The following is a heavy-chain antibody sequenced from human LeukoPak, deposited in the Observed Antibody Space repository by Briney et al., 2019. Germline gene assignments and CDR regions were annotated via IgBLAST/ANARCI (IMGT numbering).Heavy chain of an antibody. V-gene: IGHV1-2*02. CDR3: ASPYDFWSGYYIGFDY. J-gene: IGHJ4*02. CDR1: GYTFTGYY. Sequence: GASVKVSCKASGYTFTGYYMHWVRQAPGQGLEWMGWINPNSGGTNYAQKFQGRVTMTRDTSISTAYMELSRLRSDDTAVYYCASPYDFWSGYYIGFDYWGQGTLVTVSS. D-gene: IGHD3-3*01. CDR2: INPNSGGT.